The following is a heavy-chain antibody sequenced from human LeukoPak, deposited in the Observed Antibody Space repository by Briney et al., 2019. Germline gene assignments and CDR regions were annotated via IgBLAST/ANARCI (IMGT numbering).Heavy chain of an antibody. CDR1: GGSISSYY. J-gene: IGHJ6*02. D-gene: IGHD3-9*01. Sequence: SETLSLTCTVSGGSISSYYWSWIRQPPGKGLEWIGYIYYSWSTNYNPSLKSRVTISVDTSKNQFSLKLSSVTAADTAVYYCARSYYYDILTGYSSKGSYYYGMDVWGQGTTVTVSS. CDR2: IYYSWST. V-gene: IGHV4-59*01. CDR3: ARSYYYDILTGYSSKGSYYYGMDV.